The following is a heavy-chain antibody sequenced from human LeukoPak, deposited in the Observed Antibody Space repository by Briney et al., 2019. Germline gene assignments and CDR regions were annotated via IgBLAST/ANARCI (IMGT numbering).Heavy chain of an antibody. V-gene: IGHV3-23*01. D-gene: IGHD2-21*01. CDR2: ISGSGGST. CDR1: GFTFSSYA. Sequence: GGSLRLSCAASGFTFSSYAMSWVRQAPGKGLEWVSAISGSGGSTYYADSVKGRFTISRDNSKNTLSLQLNSLRADDTAIYYCAKSDCGTIGCEVLDYWGQGTLVTVSS. J-gene: IGHJ4*02. CDR3: AKSDCGTIGCEVLDY.